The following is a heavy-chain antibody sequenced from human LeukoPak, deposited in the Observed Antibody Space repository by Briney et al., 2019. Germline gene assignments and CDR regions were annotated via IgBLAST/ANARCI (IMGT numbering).Heavy chain of an antibody. D-gene: IGHD6-19*01. V-gene: IGHV3-48*01. J-gene: IGHJ3*01. CDR1: GLTISSYS. Sequence: PGGSLRLSCAASGLTISSYSMNWVRQAPGKGLQWVSYISSSSTIYYADSVKGRFTISRDNAKNPLYLQMNSLRAEDTAVYYRASLKNSGWGNAFHFWGQGTMVTVSS. CDR2: ISSSSTI. CDR3: ASLKNSGWGNAFHF.